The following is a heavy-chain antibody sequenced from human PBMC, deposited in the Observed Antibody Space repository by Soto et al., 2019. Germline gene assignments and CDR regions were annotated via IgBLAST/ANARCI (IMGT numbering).Heavy chain of an antibody. Sequence: EVPLVESGGGLVKPGGSLRLSCAASGFTFSSYSMNWVRQAPGKGLEWVSSISSSSSYIYYADSVKGRFTISRDNAKNSLYLQMNSLRAEDTAVYYCARMGIAVAGTPLFGYWGQGTLVTVSS. D-gene: IGHD6-19*01. J-gene: IGHJ4*02. CDR2: ISSSSSYI. CDR1: GFTFSSYS. CDR3: ARMGIAVAGTPLFGY. V-gene: IGHV3-21*01.